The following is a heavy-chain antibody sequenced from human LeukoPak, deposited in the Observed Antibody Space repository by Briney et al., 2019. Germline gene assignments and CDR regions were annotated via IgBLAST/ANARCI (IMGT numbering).Heavy chain of an antibody. D-gene: IGHD3-3*01. V-gene: IGHV3-48*01. CDR1: GFTFGPYT. J-gene: IGHJ4*02. CDR2: ISGSGSTI. Sequence: GGSLRLSCAASGFTFGPYTMNWVRQAPGKGLEWVSYISGSGSTIYYADSVKGRFTISRDNAKNSLYLQMNSLRAEDTAVYYCAREKYDFWSGYPFDYWGQGTLVTVSS. CDR3: AREKYDFWSGYPFDY.